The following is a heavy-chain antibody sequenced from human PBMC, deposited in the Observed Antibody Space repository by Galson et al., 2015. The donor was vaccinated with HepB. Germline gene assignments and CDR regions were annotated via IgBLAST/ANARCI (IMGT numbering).Heavy chain of an antibody. V-gene: IGHV6-1*01. CDR3: ARLARPSSGSVGMDV. D-gene: IGHD6-19*01. J-gene: IGHJ6*02. CDR2: TYYRSKWYN. CDR1: GDSVSSHSAA. Sequence: CAISGDSVSSHSAAWNWIRQSPSRGLEWLGRTYYRSKWYNDYAVSVKSRITINPDTSKNQFSLQLNSVTPEDTAVYYCARLARPSSGSVGMDVWGQGTTVTVSS.